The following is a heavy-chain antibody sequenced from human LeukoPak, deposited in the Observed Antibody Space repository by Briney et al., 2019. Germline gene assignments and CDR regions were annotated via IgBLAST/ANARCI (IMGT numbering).Heavy chain of an antibody. Sequence: PGGSLRLSCAASGFTFSTYWMGWVRQAPGEGLEWVAKIKPDGSEKDHVDSVKGRFTISRDNAKNSLYLQLNSLRAEDTAVYYCARSRFYFDYWGQGTLVTVSS. V-gene: IGHV3-7*01. CDR3: ARSRFYFDY. CDR1: GFTFSTYW. CDR2: IKPDGSEK. J-gene: IGHJ4*02.